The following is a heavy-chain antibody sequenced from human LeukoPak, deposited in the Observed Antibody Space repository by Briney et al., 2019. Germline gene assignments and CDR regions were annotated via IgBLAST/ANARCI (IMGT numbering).Heavy chain of an antibody. CDR3: ARQRPGDAFDI. V-gene: IGHV4-39*01. J-gene: IGHJ3*02. D-gene: IGHD7-27*01. Sequence: PSETLSLTCTVSGGSISSSSYYWGWIRQPPGKGLEWIGSIYYSGSTYYSPSLKSRVTVSVDTSKSQFSLKLSSVTAADTAVYYCARQRPGDAFDIWGQGTMVIVSS. CDR2: IYYSGST. CDR1: GGSISSSSYY.